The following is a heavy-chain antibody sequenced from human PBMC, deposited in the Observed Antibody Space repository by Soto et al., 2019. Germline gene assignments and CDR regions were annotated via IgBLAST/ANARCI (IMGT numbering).Heavy chain of an antibody. CDR2: ISAYNGNT. Sequence: QVQLVQSGAEVKKPGPSVKVSCKASGYTFTSYGISWVRQAPGQGLEWMGWISAYNGNTNYAQKLQGRVTMTTDTSTSTAYMALRSLRSDDTAVYYCASGHPHDYGDYVGWCDPWGQGTLVTVSS. CDR1: GYTFTSYG. D-gene: IGHD4-17*01. J-gene: IGHJ5*02. V-gene: IGHV1-18*04. CDR3: ASGHPHDYGDYVGWCDP.